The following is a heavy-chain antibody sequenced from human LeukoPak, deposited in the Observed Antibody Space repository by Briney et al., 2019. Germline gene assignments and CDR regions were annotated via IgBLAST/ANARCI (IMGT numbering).Heavy chain of an antibody. V-gene: IGHV4-39*01. Sequence: PSETLSLTCTVSGGSISSSSYYWGWIRQPPGKGLEWIGSIYYSGSTYYNPSLKSRVTISVDTSKNQFSLKLSSVTAADTAVYYCARGLHFRVYDSSDFYLHWGQGTLVTVSS. CDR3: ARGLHFRVYDSSDFYLH. CDR2: IYYSGST. D-gene: IGHD3-22*01. J-gene: IGHJ4*02. CDR1: GGSISSSSYY.